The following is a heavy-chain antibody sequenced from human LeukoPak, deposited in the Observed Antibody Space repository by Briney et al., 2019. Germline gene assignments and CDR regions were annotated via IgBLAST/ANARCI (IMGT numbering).Heavy chain of an antibody. Sequence: ASMKVSCKASGGTFSSYAISWVRQAPGQGLEWMGGIIPIFGTANYAQKFQGRVAITADESTSTAYMELSSLRSEDTAVYYCARSRGSCYSCGDYWGQGTLVTVSS. CDR1: GGTFSSYA. D-gene: IGHD2-15*01. V-gene: IGHV1-69*13. CDR3: ARSRGSCYSCGDY. J-gene: IGHJ4*02. CDR2: IIPIFGTA.